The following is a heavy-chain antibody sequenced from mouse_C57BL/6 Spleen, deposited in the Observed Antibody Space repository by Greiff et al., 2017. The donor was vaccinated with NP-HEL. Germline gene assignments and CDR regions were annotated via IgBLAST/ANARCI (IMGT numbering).Heavy chain of an antibody. CDR2: IRNKANNHAT. Sequence: EVKVEESGGGLVQPGGSMKLSCAASGFTFRDAWLDWVRPSPATGLEWVAEIRNKANNHATYYAESVKGRFTISRDDSKSSVYLQMNSLRAEDTGIYYCTRYYYGSMVYAMDYWGQGTSVTVSS. V-gene: IGHV6-6*01. J-gene: IGHJ4*01. CDR3: TRYYYGSMVYAMDY. D-gene: IGHD1-1*01. CDR1: GFTFRDAW.